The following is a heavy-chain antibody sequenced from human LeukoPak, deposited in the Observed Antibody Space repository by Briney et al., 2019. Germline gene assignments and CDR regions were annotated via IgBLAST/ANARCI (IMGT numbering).Heavy chain of an antibody. V-gene: IGHV1-2*02. J-gene: IGHJ3*02. Sequence: ASVKVSCKASGYTFTGYYMHWLRQAPGQGLEWMGWINPDSGGTTYAQKFQGRVTMTRDTSITTAYMDLSRLRSDDTAVYYCARALAFGGDAFDIWGQGTMVTVSS. CDR2: INPDSGGT. D-gene: IGHD3-3*02. CDR3: ARALAFGGDAFDI. CDR1: GYTFTGYY.